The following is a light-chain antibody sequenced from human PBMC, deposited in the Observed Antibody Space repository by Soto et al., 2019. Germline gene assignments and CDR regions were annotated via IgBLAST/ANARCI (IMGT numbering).Light chain of an antibody. J-gene: IGKJ3*01. Sequence: IQLIQSPSSLSASVGDRVTITCRASQGISSYLAWYQQKPGKAPKLLIYAASTLQSGVPSRFSGSGSGTDFTLTISSLQPEDFATYYYQQLNSYPLTFGPGTKVDIK. CDR3: QQLNSYPLT. CDR2: AAS. V-gene: IGKV1-9*01. CDR1: QGISSY.